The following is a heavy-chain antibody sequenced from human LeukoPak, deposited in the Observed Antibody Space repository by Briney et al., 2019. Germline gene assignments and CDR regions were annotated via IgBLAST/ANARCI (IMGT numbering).Heavy chain of an antibody. CDR2: MNPNSGNT. D-gene: IGHD6-19*01. V-gene: IGHV1-8*02. CDR1: GYTFTGYY. Sequence: ASVKVSCKASGYTFTGYYMHWVRQAPGQGLEWMGWMNPNSGNTGYAQKFQGRVTMTRNTSISTAYMELSSLRSEDTAVYYCARGGSSGWYDAFDIWGQGTMVTVSS. CDR3: ARGGSSGWYDAFDI. J-gene: IGHJ3*02.